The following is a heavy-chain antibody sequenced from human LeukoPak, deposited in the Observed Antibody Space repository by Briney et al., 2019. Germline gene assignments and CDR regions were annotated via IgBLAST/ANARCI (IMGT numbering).Heavy chain of an antibody. CDR1: GYSISSGYY. D-gene: IGHD2-2*01. J-gene: IGHJ6*03. CDR3: ASAYCSATSCHYYYYMDV. CDR2: IYPTGST. V-gene: IGHV4-38-2*02. Sequence: SETLSLTCTVSGYSISSGYYWGWIRQPPGKGLEWIGNIYPTGSTYYNPSLKSRVTISVDTSKNQFSLKLSSVTAADTAVYYCASAYCSATSCHYYYYMDVWGKGTTVAISS.